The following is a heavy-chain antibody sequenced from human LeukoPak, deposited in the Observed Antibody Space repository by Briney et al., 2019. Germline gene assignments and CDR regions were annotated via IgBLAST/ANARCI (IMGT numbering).Heavy chain of an antibody. Sequence: EASVRVSCKTPGYSFTDYYIHWVRQAPGQGLEWMGWINTKSGRTSSARKFQGRVTMTRDPSITTVYMDMAWLTSDDTAIYFCARADLIDAGPYLIGPWGQGTLVTVSS. J-gene: IGHJ5*02. CDR3: ARADLIDAGPYLIGP. CDR2: INTKSGRT. CDR1: GYSFTDYY. V-gene: IGHV1-2*02. D-gene: IGHD2-2*01.